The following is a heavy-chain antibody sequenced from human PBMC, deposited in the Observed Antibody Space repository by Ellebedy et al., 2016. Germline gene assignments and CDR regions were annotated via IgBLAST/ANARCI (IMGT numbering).Heavy chain of an antibody. Sequence: GESLKISXQGSGYSFSNYWITWVRQMPGKGLEWMGIIFPGDSDTRYSPSFQGQVTISADKSINTAYLQWSRLKASDTAMYYCAISGGPRVVVTAIQWGPALDIWGQGTMVTVSS. V-gene: IGHV5-51*01. CDR3: AISGGPRVVVTAIQWGPALDI. D-gene: IGHD2-21*02. CDR1: GYSFSNYW. CDR2: IFPGDSDT. J-gene: IGHJ3*02.